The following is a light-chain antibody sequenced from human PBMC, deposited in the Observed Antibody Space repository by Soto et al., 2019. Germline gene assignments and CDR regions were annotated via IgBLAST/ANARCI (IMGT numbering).Light chain of an antibody. CDR2: WAS. J-gene: IGKJ1*01. CDR1: QSVLYSSNNKNY. CDR3: QEYDSTPRA. Sequence: DIVMTQSPDSLAVSLGERATINCKSSQSVLYSSNNKNYLAWYQQKPGQPPKLLIYWASTRESGVPDRFSGGGSGTDFTLTISSLQAEDVAVYYCQEYDSTPRAFGHGTKVEIQ. V-gene: IGKV4-1*01.